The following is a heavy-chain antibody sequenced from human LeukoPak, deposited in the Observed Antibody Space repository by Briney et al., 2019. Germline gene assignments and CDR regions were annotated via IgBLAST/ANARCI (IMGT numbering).Heavy chain of an antibody. Sequence: SETLSLTCAVYGGSFNGYYWSWIRQPPGKGLEWIGEINHSGSTNYNPSLKSRVTISVDTSKNQFSLKLSSVTAADTAVYYCARSRPRGVGARRGNWFDPWGQGTLVTVSS. CDR2: INHSGST. CDR1: GGSFNGYY. V-gene: IGHV4-34*01. J-gene: IGHJ5*02. CDR3: ARSRPRGVGARRGNWFDP. D-gene: IGHD1-26*01.